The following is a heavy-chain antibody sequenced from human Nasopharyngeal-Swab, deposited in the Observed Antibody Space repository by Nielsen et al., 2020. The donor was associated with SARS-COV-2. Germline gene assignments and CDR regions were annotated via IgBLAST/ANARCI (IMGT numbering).Heavy chain of an antibody. CDR1: GGSISSYY. D-gene: IGHD4-11*01. CDR2: IYYSGST. CDR3: AGELTTVTDPYYYGMDV. Sequence: SETLSLTCTVSGGSISSYYWSWIRQPPGKGLEWIGYIYYSGSTNYNPSLKSRVTISVDTSKNQFSLKLSTVTAADTAVYYFAGELTTVTDPYYYGMDVWGQGTTVTVSS. J-gene: IGHJ6*02. V-gene: IGHV4-59*01.